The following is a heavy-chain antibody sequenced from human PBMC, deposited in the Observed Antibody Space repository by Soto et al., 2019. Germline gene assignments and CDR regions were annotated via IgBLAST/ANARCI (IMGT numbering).Heavy chain of an antibody. Sequence: QLVQSGAEVKKPGSSVNISCKASGGTFSSLGLSWVRQAPGQGLEWMGGIIPILGTTNYAQNFQGRVTITADKVTSTAYMELTSLTSEDTAVYYCARATTKDGTWGQGTLVTVSS. CDR3: ARATTKDGT. J-gene: IGHJ4*02. CDR2: IIPILGTT. CDR1: GGTFSSLG. V-gene: IGHV1-69*06. D-gene: IGHD1-26*01.